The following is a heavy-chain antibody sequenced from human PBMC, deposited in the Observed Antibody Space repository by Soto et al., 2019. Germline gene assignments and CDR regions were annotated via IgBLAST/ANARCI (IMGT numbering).Heavy chain of an antibody. Sequence: SENLSLTCTVSGGSISSYYWSWIRQPPGKGLEWIGYIYYSGSTNYNPSLKSRVTISVDTSKNQFSLKLSSVTAADTAVYYCARQWLNYYFDYWGQGTLVTVSS. D-gene: IGHD6-19*01. J-gene: IGHJ4*02. CDR3: ARQWLNYYFDY. CDR1: GGSISSYY. V-gene: IGHV4-59*08. CDR2: IYYSGST.